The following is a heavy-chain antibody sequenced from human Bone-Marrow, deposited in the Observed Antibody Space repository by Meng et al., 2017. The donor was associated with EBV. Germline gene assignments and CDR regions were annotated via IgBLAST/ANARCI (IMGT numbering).Heavy chain of an antibody. CDR2: INHSGST. CDR3: ARTSGIAAAGANDLDY. Sequence: QVQLQQWGAALLKPSEXLSLTCAVYGGSFSGYYWSWIRQPPGKGLEWIGEINHSGSTNYNPSLKSRVTISVDTSKNQFSLKLSSVTAADTAVYYCARTSGIAAAGANDLDYWGQGTLVTVAS. V-gene: IGHV4-34*01. J-gene: IGHJ4*02. D-gene: IGHD6-13*01. CDR1: GGSFSGYY.